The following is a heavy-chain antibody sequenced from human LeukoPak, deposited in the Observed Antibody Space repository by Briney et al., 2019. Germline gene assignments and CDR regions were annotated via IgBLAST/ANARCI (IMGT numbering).Heavy chain of an antibody. CDR1: GGSISSSSYY. D-gene: IGHD6-19*01. CDR2: IYYSGST. V-gene: IGHV4-39*07. Sequence: SETLSLTCTVSGGSISSSSYYWGWIRQPPGKGLEWIGSIYYSGSTYYNPSLKSRVTISVDTSKNQFSLKLSSVTAADTAVYYCVSNGWYSLEYWGHGTLVTVSS. CDR3: VSNGWYSLEY. J-gene: IGHJ4*01.